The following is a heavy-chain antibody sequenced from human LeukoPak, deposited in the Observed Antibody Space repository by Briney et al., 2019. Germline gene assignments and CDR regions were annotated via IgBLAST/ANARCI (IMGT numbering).Heavy chain of an antibody. J-gene: IGHJ6*02. D-gene: IGHD6-13*01. CDR1: GGSFSGYY. CDR3: ARGSGIMARYGMDV. V-gene: IGHV4-34*01. CDR2: INHSGST. Sequence: PSETLSLTCAVYGGSFSGYYWSWIRQPPGKGLEWIGEINHSGSTNYNPSLKSRVTMSVDTSKNQFSLKLSSVTAADTAVYYCARGSGIMARYGMDVWGQGTTVTVSS.